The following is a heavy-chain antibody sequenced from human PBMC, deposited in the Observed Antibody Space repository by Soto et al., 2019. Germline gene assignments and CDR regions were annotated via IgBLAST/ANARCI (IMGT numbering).Heavy chain of an antibody. V-gene: IGHV4-31*02. CDR1: VDSMATGVQY. D-gene: IGHD3-16*01. CDR3: ARDKDLQPTVWGF. Sequence: PSKTRSRTWTVSVDSMATGVQYDKGIRQVPGKGLEWIGYVYYSGATHYAPSLRARATISRDTPKNQFSLRLISVTAADTALYYCARDKDLQPTVWGFWGQGIQVTVSS. J-gene: IGHJ4*02. CDR2: VYYSGAT.